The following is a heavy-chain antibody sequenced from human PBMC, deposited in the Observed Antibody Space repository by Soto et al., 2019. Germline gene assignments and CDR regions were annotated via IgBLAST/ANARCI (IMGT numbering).Heavy chain of an antibody. V-gene: IGHV3-23*01. CDR1: GFTFSSYA. J-gene: IGHJ4*02. CDR2: ISGSGGST. CDR3: AKEYNWNQLAQSPDY. D-gene: IGHD1-20*01. Sequence: AGGSLRLSSAASGFTFSSYAMSWVRQAPGKGLEWVSAISGSGGSTYYADSVKGRFTISRDNSKNTLYLQMNSLRAEDTAVYYCAKEYNWNQLAQSPDYWGQGTLVTVSS.